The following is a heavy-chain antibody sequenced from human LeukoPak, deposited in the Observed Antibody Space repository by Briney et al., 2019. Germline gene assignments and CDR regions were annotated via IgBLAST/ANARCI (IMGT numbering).Heavy chain of an antibody. Sequence: SVKVSCKASVYTFTGYYMQWVRDAPGQGLECMVGINPNSGDTNYAQKFQGGVTMPRDAPIRTAYMALSSVSSDDAPVYFCARENYYDCSSYWFDPSGQGTLVTLSP. V-gene: IGHV1-2*02. D-gene: IGHD3-22*01. CDR2: INPNSGDT. CDR3: ARENYYDCSSYWFDP. CDR1: VYTFTGYY. J-gene: IGHJ5*02.